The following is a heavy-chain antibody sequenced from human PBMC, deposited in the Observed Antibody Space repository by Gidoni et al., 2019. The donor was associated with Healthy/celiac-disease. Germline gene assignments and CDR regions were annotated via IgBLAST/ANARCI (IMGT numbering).Heavy chain of an antibody. Sequence: EVQLVESGGGLVQPGGSLRLSCAASGFTVSSNYMSWVRQAPGKGLEWVSVIYSGGSTYYADSVKGRFTISRDNSKNTLYLQMNSLRAEDTAVYYCARDPGIAAAGRGVGDYWGQGTLVTVSS. CDR1: GFTVSSNY. D-gene: IGHD6-13*01. V-gene: IGHV3-66*02. J-gene: IGHJ4*02. CDR2: IYSGGST. CDR3: ARDPGIAAAGRGVGDY.